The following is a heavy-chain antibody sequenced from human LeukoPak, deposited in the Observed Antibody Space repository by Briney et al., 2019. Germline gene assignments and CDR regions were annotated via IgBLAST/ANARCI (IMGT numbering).Heavy chain of an antibody. CDR1: GFTFDDYG. D-gene: IGHD3-22*01. CDR2: IHWNGGST. J-gene: IGHJ4*02. Sequence: GSLRLSCAASGFTFDDYGMSWVRQAPGKGLEWVAGIHWNGGSTGYVDSVKGRFTISRDNAKNSLYLQMNSLRVEDTALHYCARGGLGYSYDSSGYQSRAYYFDYWGQGTLVTVSS. V-gene: IGHV3-20*04. CDR3: ARGGLGYSYDSSGYQSRAYYFDY.